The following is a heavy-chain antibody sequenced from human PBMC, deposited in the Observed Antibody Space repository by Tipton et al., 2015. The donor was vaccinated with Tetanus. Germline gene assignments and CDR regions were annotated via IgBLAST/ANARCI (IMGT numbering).Heavy chain of an antibody. CDR3: ARSYYDSSGYLGY. CDR2: INPSGGDA. V-gene: IGHV1-46*01. D-gene: IGHD3-22*01. Sequence: QSGAEVKMPGASVRVSCKASGYTFTSFYLHWVRQAPGQGLECMGIINPSGGDARYAQKFQGRTTIIRDTSTTTVYMELSSLRSEDTAVYYCARSYYDSSGYLGYWGQGTQVTVSS. J-gene: IGHJ4*02. CDR1: GYTFTSFY.